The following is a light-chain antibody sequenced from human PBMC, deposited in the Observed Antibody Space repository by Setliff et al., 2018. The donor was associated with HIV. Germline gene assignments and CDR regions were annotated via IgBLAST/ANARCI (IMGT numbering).Light chain of an antibody. CDR1: RSDVGGYNY. Sequence: QSALPQPASVSGSPGQSITISCTGTRSDVGGYNYVSWYQQHPGKAPKLMIYHVNKRPSGFSHRFSGSKSGNTASLTISGLQAEDEADYYCSSYTTSTFDVVFGGGTQLTVL. CDR3: SSYTTSTFDVV. V-gene: IGLV2-14*01. J-gene: IGLJ2*01. CDR2: HVN.